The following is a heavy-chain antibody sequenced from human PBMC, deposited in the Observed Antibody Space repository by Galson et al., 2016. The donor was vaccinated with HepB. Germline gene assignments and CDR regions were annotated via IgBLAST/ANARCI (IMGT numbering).Heavy chain of an antibody. CDR1: GFSFRTYA. Sequence: SLRLSCAASGFSFRTYAMTWVRQAPGKGLEWVSGISGSGGRTHYADSVKGRFVISRDNSRDTLELQMSSLRVEDTARYYCVKDGSSGFDYWGQGILVTVS. J-gene: IGHJ4*02. D-gene: IGHD3-22*01. V-gene: IGHV3-23*01. CDR3: VKDGSSGFDY. CDR2: ISGSGGRT.